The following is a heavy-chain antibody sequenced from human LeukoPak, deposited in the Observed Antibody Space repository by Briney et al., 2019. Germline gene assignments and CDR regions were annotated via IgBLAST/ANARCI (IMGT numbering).Heavy chain of an antibody. J-gene: IGHJ5*02. D-gene: IGHD2/OR15-2a*01. CDR1: GGTFRTHA. V-gene: IGHV1-69*05. CDR3: ARDGCSTTFCNTNWFDP. CDR2: IIPMIGKP. Sequence: SVKVSCKVLGGTFRTHAISWVRQAPGQGFEWVGGIIPMIGKPHYAQQLQGRITITTDESTSTVHMELSSLRSEDTAVYFCARDGCSTTFCNTNWFDPWGQGTLVTVSS.